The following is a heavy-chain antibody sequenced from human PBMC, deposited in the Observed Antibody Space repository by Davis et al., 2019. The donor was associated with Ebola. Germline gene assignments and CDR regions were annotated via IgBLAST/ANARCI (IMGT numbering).Heavy chain of an antibody. CDR1: GYTFTSHG. CDR2: INTDTGNP. D-gene: IGHD5-24*01. CDR3: ARGRYNLGY. V-gene: IGHV7-4-1*02. Sequence: ASVKVSCKASGYTFTSHGISWVRQAPGQGLEWMGWINTDTGNPAYAQGFTGRFVFSLDTSVSTAYLQITGLKADDTAVYYCARGRYNLGYWGQGTLVTVSS. J-gene: IGHJ4*02.